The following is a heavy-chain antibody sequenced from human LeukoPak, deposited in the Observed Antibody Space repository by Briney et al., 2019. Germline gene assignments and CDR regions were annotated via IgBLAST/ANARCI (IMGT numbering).Heavy chain of an antibody. V-gene: IGHV4-59*01. D-gene: IGHD3-22*01. CDR2: IYYSGST. CDR3: ARAGVYYYDSSGYSDAFDI. CDR1: GGSISSYY. J-gene: IGHJ3*02. Sequence: SETLSLTCTVSGGSISSYYWSWIRQPPGKGLEWIGYIYYSGSTNYNPSLKSRVTISVDTSKNQFSLKLSSVTAADTAVYYCARAGVYYYDSSGYSDAFDIWGQGTMVTVSS.